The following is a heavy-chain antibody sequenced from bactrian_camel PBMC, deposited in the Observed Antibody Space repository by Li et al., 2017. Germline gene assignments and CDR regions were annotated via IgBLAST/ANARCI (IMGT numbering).Heavy chain of an antibody. V-gene: IGHV3S40*01. CDR1: GYSYSTMWRYC. D-gene: IGHD4*01. Sequence: DVQLVESGGGSVQAGGSLRLSCAQSGYSYSTMWRYCMAWFRQAPGKEREGVASIYTAGGTTYYADSVKGRFTISRDNAKDTVSVYLQMDSLRPEDTAIYYCAAGLATSPQQFTALGACPADYVGQGTQVTVS. J-gene: IGHJ4*01. CDR2: IYTAGGTT.